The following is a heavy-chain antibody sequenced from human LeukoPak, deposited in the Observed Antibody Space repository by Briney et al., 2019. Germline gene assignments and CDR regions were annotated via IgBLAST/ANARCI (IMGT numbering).Heavy chain of an antibody. J-gene: IGHJ4*02. D-gene: IGHD3-3*01. CDR2: IYTSGST. V-gene: IGHV4-61*02. CDR3: ARESITIFGVVIGRYFDY. CDR1: GGSISSGSYY. Sequence: SETLSLTCTVSGGSISSGSYYWSWIRQPAGKGLEWIGRIYTSGSTNYNPSLKSRVTISVDTSKNQFSLQLSSVTAADTAVYYCARESITIFGVVIGRYFDYWGQGTLVTVSS.